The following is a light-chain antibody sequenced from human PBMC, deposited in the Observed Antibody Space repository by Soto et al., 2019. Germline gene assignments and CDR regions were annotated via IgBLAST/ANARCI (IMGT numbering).Light chain of an antibody. J-gene: IGLJ1*01. Sequence: QSALTQPAAVSGSTGQSITISCTGTSSDVGYYNLVSWYQQHPGKAPKLIIYEVNKRPSGFSNRFSGSKSGNTASLTISELQAEDEADYYCCSYAGSTTHYVFGTGTKVTVL. CDR1: SSDVGYYNL. CDR3: CSYAGSTTHYV. V-gene: IGLV2-23*02. CDR2: EVN.